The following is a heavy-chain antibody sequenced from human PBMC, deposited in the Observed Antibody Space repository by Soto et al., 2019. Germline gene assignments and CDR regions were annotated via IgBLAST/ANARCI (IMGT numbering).Heavy chain of an antibody. J-gene: IGHJ4*02. CDR2: ISAYNGNT. Sequence: QVQLVQSGAEVKKPGASVKVSCKASGYTFTSYGISWVRQAPGQGLEWMGWISAYNGNTTYAQKLQGRVTMTTDTSTSPGYMQLRGLRSDETAGYYCARDGHGGYVSDFDYWGQGTLVTVSS. V-gene: IGHV1-18*01. D-gene: IGHD5-12*01. CDR1: GYTFTSYG. CDR3: ARDGHGGYVSDFDY.